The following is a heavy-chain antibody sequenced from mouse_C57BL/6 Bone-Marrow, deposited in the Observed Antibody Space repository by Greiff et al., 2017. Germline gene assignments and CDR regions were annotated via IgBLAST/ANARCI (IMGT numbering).Heavy chain of an antibody. CDR2: LDPANGNT. V-gene: IGHV14-3*01. D-gene: IGHD4-1*01. CDR3: APLTGTGAMDY. J-gene: IGHJ4*01. CDR1: GFNIKNTY. Sequence: VQLQQSVADLVRPGASVTLSCTASGFNIKNTYMHWVKQRPDQGLEWIGRLDPANGNTKYAPKFQGKATITADPSSNTAYLQLISLTSEDTAIYYCAPLTGTGAMDYWGQGTSGTVSS.